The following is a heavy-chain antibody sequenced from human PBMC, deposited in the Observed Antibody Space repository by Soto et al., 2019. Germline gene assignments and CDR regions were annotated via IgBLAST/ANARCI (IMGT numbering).Heavy chain of an antibody. Sequence: EPLSLTCSVSGASISSFNWNWVRQPAGKGPEWVGRLNIAGTINYNPSLKSRITMSMDTSKNQISLHLRSVTAADTAIYYCARDRGEYTSSWFWYFSHWGHGTLVTVSS. CDR1: GASISSFN. CDR3: ARDRGEYTSSWFWYFSH. J-gene: IGHJ2*01. D-gene: IGHD6-13*01. V-gene: IGHV4-4*07. CDR2: LNIAGTI.